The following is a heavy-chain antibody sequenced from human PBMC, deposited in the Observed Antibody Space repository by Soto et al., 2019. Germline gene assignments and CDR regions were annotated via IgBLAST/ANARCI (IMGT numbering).Heavy chain of an antibody. J-gene: IGHJ1*01. Sequence: EVQLVESGGGLVQPGRSLRLSCAASGFTFDDYAMHWVRQVPGKGLEWVSGINWNSGSIGYGDSVKGRFAISRDNAKNSLHLQMTSLSAEDTAFYYCVKDESINWYSGHFRHWGQGTLVTGSS. CDR2: INWNSGSI. V-gene: IGHV3-9*01. CDR1: GFTFDDYA. D-gene: IGHD6-13*01. CDR3: VKDESINWYSGHFRH.